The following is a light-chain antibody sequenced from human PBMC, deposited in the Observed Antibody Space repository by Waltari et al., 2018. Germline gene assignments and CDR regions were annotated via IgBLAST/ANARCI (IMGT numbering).Light chain of an antibody. CDR2: QDT. J-gene: IGLJ2*01. V-gene: IGLV3-1*01. Sequence: SYELTQAHSVSVSPGQTATITCSGDKLENKLTSWYQQKPWQSPVLVLYQDTKRPSGISEPFAGSNSGHTATLTITGTQTTDEADYYCQAWDIKNVIFGGGTKLTVL. CDR1: KLENKL. CDR3: QAWDIKNVI.